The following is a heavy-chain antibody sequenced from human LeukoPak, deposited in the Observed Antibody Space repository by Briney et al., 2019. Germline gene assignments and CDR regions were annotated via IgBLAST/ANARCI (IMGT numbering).Heavy chain of an antibody. CDR3: ARRGYSSNWYEWFDP. V-gene: IGHV4-34*01. CDR2: INHSGST. Sequence: PSETLSLTCAVYGGSFSGYYWSWIRQPPGKGLEWIGEINHSGSTNYNPSLKSRVTISVDTSKNQFSLKLSSVTAADTAVYYCARRGYSSNWYEWFDPWGQGILVTVSS. CDR1: GGSFSGYY. D-gene: IGHD6-13*01. J-gene: IGHJ5*02.